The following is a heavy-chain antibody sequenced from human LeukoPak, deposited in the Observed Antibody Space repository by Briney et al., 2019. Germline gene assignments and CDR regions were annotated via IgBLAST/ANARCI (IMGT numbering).Heavy chain of an antibody. V-gene: IGHV1-69*13. CDR1: GYTFTSYG. CDR3: ARPVPGPGV. J-gene: IGHJ4*02. D-gene: IGHD3-10*01. CDR2: IIPIFGTA. Sequence: ASVKISCKASGYTFTSYGISWVRQAPGQGLEWMGGIIPIFGTANYAQKFQGRVTITADESTSTAYMELSSLRSEDTAVYYCARPVPGPGVWGQGTLVTVSS.